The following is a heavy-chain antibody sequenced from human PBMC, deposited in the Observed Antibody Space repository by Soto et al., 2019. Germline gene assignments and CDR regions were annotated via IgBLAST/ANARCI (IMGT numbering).Heavy chain of an antibody. D-gene: IGHD3-3*01. CDR3: VAERGPVLFYLDF. CDR2: RDPESGDS. Sequence: VKVSCKASGFTISGYDLHWLRQAAAVGLVWLEWRDPESGDSPYSESFQVRVAMTRDKFSAKVHMVFSGLRPDDTCRYYCVAERGPVLFYLDFWGHGTQVTVSS. J-gene: IGHJ1*01. V-gene: IGHV1-2*02. CDR1: GFTISGYD.